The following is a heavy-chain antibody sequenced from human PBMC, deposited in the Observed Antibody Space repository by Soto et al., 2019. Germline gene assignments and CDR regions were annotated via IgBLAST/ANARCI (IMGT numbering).Heavy chain of an antibody. D-gene: IGHD3-16*02. CDR3: ARDRMITFGGVIVTHYFDY. CDR1: GGTFSSYA. J-gene: IGHJ4*02. V-gene: IGHV1-69*01. Sequence: QVQLVQSGAEVKKPGSSVKVSCKASGGTFSSYAISWVRQAPGQGLEWMGGIIPIFGTANYAQKFQGRVTITAGESTSTAYMELSSLRSEDTAVYYCARDRMITFGGVIVTHYFDYWGQGTLVTVSS. CDR2: IIPIFGTA.